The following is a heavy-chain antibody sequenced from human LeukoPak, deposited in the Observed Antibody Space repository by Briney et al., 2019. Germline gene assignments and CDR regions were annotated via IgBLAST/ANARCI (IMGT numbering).Heavy chain of an antibody. CDR3: ARRIIARGLGQENWFDP. Sequence: PSETLSPTCTVSGASVTSYYWNWIRQPPGKGLEWIGYILYSGTTNYNPSLNSRVTMSLDTSKNQFSLELSSVTAADTAVYYCARRIIARGLGQENWFDPWGQGILVTVSS. CDR1: GASVTSYY. D-gene: IGHD3-16*01. CDR2: ILYSGTT. V-gene: IGHV4-59*02. J-gene: IGHJ5*02.